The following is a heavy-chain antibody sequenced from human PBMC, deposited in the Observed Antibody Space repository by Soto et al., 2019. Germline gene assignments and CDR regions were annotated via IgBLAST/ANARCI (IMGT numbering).Heavy chain of an antibody. D-gene: IGHD2-2*01. CDR3: ARDSGQGIVVVPAATSLGY. CDR2: IIPIFGTA. J-gene: IGHJ4*02. CDR1: GGTFSSYA. V-gene: IGHV1-69*13. Sequence: SVKVSCKASGGTFSSYAISWVRQAPGQGLDWFVGIIPIFGTANYAQKFQGRVTITADESTSTAYMELSSLGSEDTAVYYCARDSGQGIVVVPAATSLGYWGQGTLVTVSS.